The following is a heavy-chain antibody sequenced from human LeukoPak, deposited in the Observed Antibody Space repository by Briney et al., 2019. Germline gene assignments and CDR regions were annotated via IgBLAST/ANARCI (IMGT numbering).Heavy chain of an antibody. D-gene: IGHD5-18*01. V-gene: IGHV3-11*01. CDR1: GFTFSDYY. J-gene: IGHJ5*02. CDR3: ARIHRSNWFDP. Sequence: GSLSLSCAASGFTFSDYYMSWIRQAPGKGLEWVSYITTGGRTMYYADSVKGRFTISGDNAKNSLYLQMNSLRAEDTAVYYCARIHRSNWFDPWGQGTLVTVSS. CDR2: ITTGGRTM.